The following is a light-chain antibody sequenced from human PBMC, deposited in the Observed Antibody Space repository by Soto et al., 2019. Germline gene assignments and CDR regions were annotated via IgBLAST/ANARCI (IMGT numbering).Light chain of an antibody. V-gene: IGKV3-20*01. CDR2: GAS. CDR1: QSVSSS. J-gene: IGKJ4*01. Sequence: EVVFTQCPRTPSLPPGERATLSCSASQSVSSSLAWYQQKPGQAPRLLIYGASSRATGIPDRFSGSGSGTDFTLTISRLEPEDFAVYDCQQYGSSRPLTFGGGTKVDI. CDR3: QQYGSSRPLT.